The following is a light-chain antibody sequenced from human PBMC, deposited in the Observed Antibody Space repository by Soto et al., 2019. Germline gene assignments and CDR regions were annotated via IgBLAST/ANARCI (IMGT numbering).Light chain of an antibody. Sequence: IPATQSPFTLSASIGDRVTITCRASESIRTWLAWYQHKPGKAHKFLIYDAYSLESGVQSRFSGSGSGTEFTLTIRNLQPDDFATYFCKQYNNYPRTFGQGTKVDIK. J-gene: IGKJ1*01. CDR2: DAY. V-gene: IGKV1-5*01. CDR1: ESIRTW. CDR3: KQYNNYPRT.